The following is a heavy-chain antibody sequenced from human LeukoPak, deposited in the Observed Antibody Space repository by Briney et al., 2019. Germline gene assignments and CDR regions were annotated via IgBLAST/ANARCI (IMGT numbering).Heavy chain of an antibody. D-gene: IGHD5-12*01. CDR1: GYTFTSYD. CDR3: ARIRGYSGYDSFYYYYYYMDV. V-gene: IGHV1-8*01. Sequence: ASVKVSCKASGYTFTSYDINWVRQATGQGLEWMGWMNPNSGNTGYAQKFQGRVTMTRNTSISTAYMELSSLRSEDTAVYYCARIRGYSGYDSFYYYYYYMDVWGKGTTVTISS. CDR2: MNPNSGNT. J-gene: IGHJ6*03.